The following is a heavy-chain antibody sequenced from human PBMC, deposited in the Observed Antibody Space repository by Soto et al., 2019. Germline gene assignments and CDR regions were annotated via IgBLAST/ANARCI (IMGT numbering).Heavy chain of an antibody. V-gene: IGHV4-30-2*05. D-gene: IGHD1-1*01. CDR2: IYHSGST. Sequence: PSETLSLPCSVSGGSITSGRSSWNWIRQPPGQGLEWIAYIYHSGSTYYNPSLKSRVTISVDTSKNQFSLKLSSVTAADTAVYYWARGRSELERRYNYYYGMDVWGQGTTVTVSS. CDR3: ARGRSELERRYNYYYGMDV. CDR1: GGSITSGRSS. J-gene: IGHJ6*02.